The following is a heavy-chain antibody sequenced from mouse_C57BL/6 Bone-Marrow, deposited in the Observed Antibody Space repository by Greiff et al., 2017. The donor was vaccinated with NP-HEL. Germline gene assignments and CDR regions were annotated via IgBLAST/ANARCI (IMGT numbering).Heavy chain of an antibody. V-gene: IGHV1-55*01. Sequence: QVQLQQPGAELVKPGASVKMSCKASGYTFTSYWITWVKQRPGQGLEWIGDIYPGSGSTNYNEKFKSKATLTVDTSSSTAYMQLSSLTSEDSAVYYCARTPYYGSRGYFDDWGKGTTLTVSS. CDR3: ARTPYYGSRGYFDD. J-gene: IGHJ2*01. CDR2: IYPGSGST. D-gene: IGHD1-1*01. CDR1: GYTFTSYW.